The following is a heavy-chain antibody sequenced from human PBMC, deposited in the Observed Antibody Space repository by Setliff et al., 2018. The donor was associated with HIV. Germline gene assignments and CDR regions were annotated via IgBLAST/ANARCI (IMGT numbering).Heavy chain of an antibody. Sequence: SETLSLTCTVSGGSISSYYWSWIRQPPGKRLEWIVEVNHNGNINYNPSLKSRVTVSVDTSKTQYSLKMISVSADDTAVYYCTRDPTPKELWFFSGYYSDYWGQGTLVTVSS. CDR2: VNHNGNI. CDR3: TRDPTPKELWFFSGYYSDY. D-gene: IGHD3-10*01. J-gene: IGHJ4*02. V-gene: IGHV4-59*01. CDR1: GGSISSYY.